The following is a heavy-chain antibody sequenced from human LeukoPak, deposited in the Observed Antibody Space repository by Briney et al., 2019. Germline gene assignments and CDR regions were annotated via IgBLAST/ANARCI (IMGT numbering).Heavy chain of an antibody. Sequence: KSGGSLRLSCAASGFTFSSYSMDWVRQAPGTGLEWVASISGSGTFILYADSLKGRFTISRDNTKNSLFLQMNSLRGEDTAVYYCARDTVGYSSGWFDQWGQGTRVTVSS. CDR2: ISGSGTFI. CDR1: GFTFSSYS. CDR3: ARDTVGYSSGWFDQ. J-gene: IGHJ5*02. V-gene: IGHV3-21*01. D-gene: IGHD3-22*01.